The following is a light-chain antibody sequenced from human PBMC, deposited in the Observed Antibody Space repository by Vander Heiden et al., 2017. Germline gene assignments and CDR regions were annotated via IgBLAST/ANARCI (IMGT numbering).Light chain of an antibody. Sequence: QLVLTQSPSASASLGASVNLTCTLSSEQSSFAIAWHQQQPEKAPRYLMKVNSDGSHTKGDGIPDRFSGSSSGAERSLIISGLQSEDEGDYHCQTWDSGVVFGGGTKLTVL. CDR2: VNSDGSH. CDR1: SEQSSFA. J-gene: IGLJ2*01. V-gene: IGLV4-69*02. CDR3: QTWDSGVV.